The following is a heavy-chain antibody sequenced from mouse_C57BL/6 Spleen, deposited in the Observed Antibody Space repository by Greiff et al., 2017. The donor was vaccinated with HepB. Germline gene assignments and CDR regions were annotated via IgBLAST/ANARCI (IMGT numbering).Heavy chain of an antibody. Sequence: QVQLQQPGAELVRPGSSVKLSCKASGYTFTSYWMHWVKQRPIQGLEWIGNIDPSDSETHYNQKFKDKATLTVDKSSSTAYMQLSILTSEDSAVYYCAGGASWDRNFDVWGTGTTVTVSS. J-gene: IGHJ1*03. D-gene: IGHD4-1*01. V-gene: IGHV1-52*01. CDR2: IDPSDSET. CDR1: GYTFTSYW. CDR3: AGGASWDRNFDV.